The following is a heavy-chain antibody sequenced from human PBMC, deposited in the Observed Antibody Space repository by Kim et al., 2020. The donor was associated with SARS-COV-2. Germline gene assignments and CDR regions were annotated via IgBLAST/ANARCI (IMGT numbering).Heavy chain of an antibody. Sequence: SETLSLTCTVSGGSISSYYWSWIRQPPGKGLEWIGYIYYSGSTNYNPSLKSRVTISVDTSKNQFSLKLSSVTAADTAVYYCARHGVDYYGGIDVWGKGTTVTVSS. J-gene: IGHJ6*04. CDR1: GGSISSYY. D-gene: IGHD3-10*01. V-gene: IGHV4-59*08. CDR3: ARHGVDYYGGIDV. CDR2: IYYSGST.